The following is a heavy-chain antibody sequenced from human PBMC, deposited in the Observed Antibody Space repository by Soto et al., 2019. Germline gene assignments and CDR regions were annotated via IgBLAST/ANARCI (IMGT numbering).Heavy chain of an antibody. CDR1: GDSVSSHSAA. J-gene: IGHJ6*02. CDR2: TYYRSKWYN. D-gene: IGHD6-19*01. V-gene: IGHV6-1*01. CDR3: ARDGSEWLVDYYYYGMDV. Sequence: SQTLSLTCAISGDSVSSHSAAWNWIRQSPSRGLEWLGRTYYRSKWYNDYAVSVKSRITINPDTSKNQFSLQLNSVTPEDTAVYYCARDGSEWLVDYYYYGMDVWGQGTTVTVSS.